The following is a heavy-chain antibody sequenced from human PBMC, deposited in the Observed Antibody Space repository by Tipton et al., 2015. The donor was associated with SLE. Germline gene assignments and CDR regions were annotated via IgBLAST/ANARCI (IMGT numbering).Heavy chain of an antibody. D-gene: IGHD5-24*01. J-gene: IGHJ3*02. CDR1: GGSISSSSYY. Sequence: LRLSCSVSGGSISSSSYYWGWIRQPPGKGLEWIGNMYYSGSTNYNPSLKSRVTISVDTSKNQFSLKLSSVTAADTAVYYCARRPDGLAAFDIWGHGTMVTVSS. V-gene: IGHV4-39*07. CDR3: ARRPDGLAAFDI. CDR2: MYYSGST.